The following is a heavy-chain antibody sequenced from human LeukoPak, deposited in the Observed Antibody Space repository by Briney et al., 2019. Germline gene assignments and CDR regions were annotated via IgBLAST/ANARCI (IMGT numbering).Heavy chain of an antibody. D-gene: IGHD2-8*01. Sequence: GGSLRLSCAASGFTFSSYRMSWVRQAPGKGLEWVANIKQDGSEKYYVDSVKGRFTISRDNAKNSLYLQMNSLRAEDTAVYYCARFSMVYAACDYWGQGTLVTVSS. J-gene: IGHJ4*02. CDR1: GFTFSSYR. CDR2: IKQDGSEK. CDR3: ARFSMVYAACDY. V-gene: IGHV3-7*01.